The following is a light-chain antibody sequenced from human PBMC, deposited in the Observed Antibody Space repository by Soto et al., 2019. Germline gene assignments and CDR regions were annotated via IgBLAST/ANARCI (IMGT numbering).Light chain of an antibody. V-gene: IGKV3-15*01. CDR3: QQYNNWPRT. J-gene: IGKJ1*01. CDR1: QSVSSN. Sequence: EIVITQSPFTLSMSPGARATLSCRASQSVSSNLAWYQQKPGQAPRLLIYGASTRATGIPDRFSGSGSGTEFTLTISSLQSEDFAVYYCQQYNNWPRTFGQGTKVDI. CDR2: GAS.